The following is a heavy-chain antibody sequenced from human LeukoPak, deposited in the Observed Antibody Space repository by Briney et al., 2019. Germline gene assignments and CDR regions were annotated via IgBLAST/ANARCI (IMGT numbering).Heavy chain of an antibody. V-gene: IGHV1-69*13. CDR1: GYAFTSYG. J-gene: IGHJ4*02. Sequence: SVKVSCKASGYAFTSYGISWVRQAPGQGLEWMGGIIPIFGTANYAQKFQGRVTITADESTSAAYMELSSLRSDDTAVYYCARVFHDSSGYYPYYFDYWGQGTLVPVSS. CDR3: ARVFHDSSGYYPYYFDY. CDR2: IIPIFGTA. D-gene: IGHD3-22*01.